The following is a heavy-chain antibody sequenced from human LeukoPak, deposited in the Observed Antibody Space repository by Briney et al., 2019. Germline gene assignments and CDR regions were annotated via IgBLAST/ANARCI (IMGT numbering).Heavy chain of an antibody. CDR2: VDPEDGET. CDR3: APWRVVPAALSINWFDP. V-gene: IGHV1-69-2*01. CDR1: GYTFTDYY. J-gene: IGHJ5*02. Sequence: ASVKVSCKASGYTFTDYYMHWVQQAPGKGLEWMGLVDPEDGETIYAEKFQGRVTITADTSTDTAYMELSSLRSEDTAVYYCAPWRVVPAALSINWFDPWGQGTLVTVSS. D-gene: IGHD2-2*01.